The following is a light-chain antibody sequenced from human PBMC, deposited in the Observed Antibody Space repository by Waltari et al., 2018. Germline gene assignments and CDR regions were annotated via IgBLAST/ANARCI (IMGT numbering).Light chain of an antibody. CDR1: QNLLHSNGYNY. CDR2: MGS. Sequence: DIVMTQSPLSLPVTPGEPASISCRSSQNLLHSNGYNYLDLYLQKPGQSPQLVIYMGSNRASGVPDRFSGSGSGTDFTLKISRVEAEDVGIYYCMQPLQTPWTFGQGTKVEIK. CDR3: MQPLQTPWT. J-gene: IGKJ1*01. V-gene: IGKV2-28*01.